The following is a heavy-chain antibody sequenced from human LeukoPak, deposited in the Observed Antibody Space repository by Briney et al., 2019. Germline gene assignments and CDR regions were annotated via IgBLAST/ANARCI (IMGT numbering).Heavy chain of an antibody. CDR1: GYSISSTYY. CDR3: ARDRSVGVLPAPPFDF. V-gene: IGHV4-38-2*02. D-gene: IGHD6-6*01. J-gene: IGHJ4*02. CDR2: VFHSGNT. Sequence: SETLSLTCTVSGYSISSTYYWGWIRQPPGKGLEWVGSVFHSGNTYYNPSLKSRLTISADTSKNQFSLTLTSVTAADTAVYYCARDRSVGVLPAPPFDFWGQGTLVTVSS.